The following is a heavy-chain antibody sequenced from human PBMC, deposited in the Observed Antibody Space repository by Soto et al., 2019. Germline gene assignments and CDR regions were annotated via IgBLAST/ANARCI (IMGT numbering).Heavy chain of an antibody. Sequence: SETLSLTCAVSGGSISSGGYSWSWIRQPPGKGLEWIGYIYHSGSTYYNPSLKSRVTISVDRPKNQFSLKLSSVTAADTAVYYCAGARDRRSNWFDPWGQGTLVTVSS. J-gene: IGHJ5*02. CDR3: AGARDRRSNWFDP. D-gene: IGHD2-21*02. V-gene: IGHV4-30-2*01. CDR2: IYHSGST. CDR1: GGSISSGGYS.